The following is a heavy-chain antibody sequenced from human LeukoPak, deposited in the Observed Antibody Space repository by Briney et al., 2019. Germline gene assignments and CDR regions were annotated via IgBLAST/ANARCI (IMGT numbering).Heavy chain of an antibody. V-gene: IGHV4-34*01. CDR1: GGSFSGYY. D-gene: IGHD3-9*01. Sequence: SETLSLTCAVYGGSFSGYYWSWIRQPPGKGLEWIGEINHSGSTNYNPSLTSRVTISVDTSKSQFSLNLRSVTAADTAVYYCARHRIIRDISTGDYFDYWGQGALVTVAS. J-gene: IGHJ4*02. CDR2: INHSGST. CDR3: ARHRIIRDISTGDYFDY.